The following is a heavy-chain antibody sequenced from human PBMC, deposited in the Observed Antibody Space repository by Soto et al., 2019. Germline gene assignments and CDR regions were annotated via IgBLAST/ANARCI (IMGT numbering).Heavy chain of an antibody. CDR3: EREGMVGTPRYFDS. V-gene: IGHV3-30-3*01. J-gene: IGHJ4*02. CDR2: ISNDGGVK. D-gene: IGHD1-26*01. CDR1: GFSFRTYA. Sequence: GGSLRLSCSASGFSFRTYAMHWVRQAPGKGLGWLTVISNDGGVKFYTDSVKGRFTISRDNFNNILFLQMNSLTAEDTAVYYCEREGMVGTPRYFDSWGRGILVTVSS.